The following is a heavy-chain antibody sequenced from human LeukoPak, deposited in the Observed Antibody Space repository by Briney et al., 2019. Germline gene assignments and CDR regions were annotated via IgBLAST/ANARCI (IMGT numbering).Heavy chain of an antibody. Sequence: GGSLRLSCAASGFTFSSYGMHWVRQAPGKGLEWVAVISYDGSNKYYADSVKGRFTISRDNSKNTLYLQMNSLRAEDTAVYYCAKQPGYSYGVYYFDYWGQGTLVTVSS. CDR2: ISYDGSNK. V-gene: IGHV3-30*18. CDR3: AKQPGYSYGVYYFDY. J-gene: IGHJ4*02. D-gene: IGHD5-18*01. CDR1: GFTFSSYG.